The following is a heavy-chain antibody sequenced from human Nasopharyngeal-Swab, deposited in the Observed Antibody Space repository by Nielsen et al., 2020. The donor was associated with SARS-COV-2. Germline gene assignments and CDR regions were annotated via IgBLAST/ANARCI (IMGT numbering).Heavy chain of an antibody. CDR3: AREYCSGGSCYGNYGMDV. D-gene: IGHD2-15*01. J-gene: IGHJ6*02. V-gene: IGHV1-69*04. Sequence: SVKVSCKASGVTFSSYAISWVRQAPGQGLEWMGRIIPILGIANYAQKFQGRVTITADKSTSTAYMELSSLRSEDTAVYYCAREYCSGGSCYGNYGMDVWGQGTTVTVSS. CDR2: IIPILGIA. CDR1: GVTFSSYA.